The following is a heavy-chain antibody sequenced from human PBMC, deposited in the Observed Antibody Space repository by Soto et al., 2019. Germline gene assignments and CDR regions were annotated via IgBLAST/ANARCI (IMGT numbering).Heavy chain of an antibody. D-gene: IGHD3-10*01. Sequence: SETLSLTCTVSGGSMSSYYWSWIRQPPGKGLEWIGYIYYSGSTNYNPSLKSRVTMSVDTPKNRFSLKLSSVTAADTAVYYCARRGYGPGFPYYYGMDVWGQGTTVTVS. CDR1: GGSMSSYY. CDR3: ARRGYGPGFPYYYGMDV. J-gene: IGHJ6*02. CDR2: IYYSGST. V-gene: IGHV4-59*01.